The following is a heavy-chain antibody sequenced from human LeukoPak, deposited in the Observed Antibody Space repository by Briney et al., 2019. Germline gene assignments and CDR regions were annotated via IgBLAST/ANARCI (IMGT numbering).Heavy chain of an antibody. CDR3: ARGPLMDSSGWYYFDY. D-gene: IGHD6-19*01. CDR2: IYPGDSDT. V-gene: IGHV5-51*01. J-gene: IGHJ4*02. Sequence: GESLKISCKGSGYSFTSYWIGWVRQMPGKGLEWMGIIYPGDSDTRYGPSFQGQVTISADKSISTAYLQWSSLKASDTAMYYCARGPLMDSSGWYYFDYWGQGTLVTVSS. CDR1: GYSFTSYW.